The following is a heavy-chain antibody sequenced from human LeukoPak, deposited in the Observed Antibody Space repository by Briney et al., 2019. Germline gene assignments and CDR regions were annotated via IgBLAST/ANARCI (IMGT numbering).Heavy chain of an antibody. V-gene: IGHV1-2*02. CDR2: INPNSGGT. Sequence: ASVKVSFKASGYTFTSFNLHWVRQAPGPGLEWMGWINPNSGGTNYAQKFQGRVTMTRDTSISAAYMELSRLRSDDTAVYYCARVGYSYGDAFDIWGQGTMVTVSS. CDR3: ARVGYSYGDAFDI. CDR1: GYTFTSFN. J-gene: IGHJ3*02. D-gene: IGHD5-18*01.